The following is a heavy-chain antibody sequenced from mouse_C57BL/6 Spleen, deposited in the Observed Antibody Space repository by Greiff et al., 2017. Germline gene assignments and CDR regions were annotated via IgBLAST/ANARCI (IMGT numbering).Heavy chain of an antibody. CDR3: ARSSYDGYGTPIDY. Sequence: QVQLKQSGAELVRPGASVKLSCKASGYTFTSYGISWVKQRTGQGLEWIGEIHPRSGNTYYNETFKGQATLTVDKSSSTAYMELRSLTSEDSAVFYCARSSYDGYGTPIDYWGQGTTLTVSS. D-gene: IGHD2-3*01. CDR2: IHPRSGNT. V-gene: IGHV1-81*01. CDR1: GYTFTSYG. J-gene: IGHJ4*01.